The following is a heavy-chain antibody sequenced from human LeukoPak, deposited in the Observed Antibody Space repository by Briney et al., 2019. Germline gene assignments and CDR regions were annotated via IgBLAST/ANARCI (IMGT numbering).Heavy chain of an antibody. CDR3: AKASTYYDILTGYFDY. D-gene: IGHD3-9*01. J-gene: IGHJ4*02. CDR1: GFTFSSYG. V-gene: IGHV3-30*02. Sequence: PGGSLRLSCAASGFTFSSYGMYWVRQAPGKGLEWVAFIRYDGSNKHYADSVKGRFTISRDNSKNTLYLQMNSLRAEDTAVYYCAKASTYYDILTGYFDYWGQGTLVTVSS. CDR2: IRYDGSNK.